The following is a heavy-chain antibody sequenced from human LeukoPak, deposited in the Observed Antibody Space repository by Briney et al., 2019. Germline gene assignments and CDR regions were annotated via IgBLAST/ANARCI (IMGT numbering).Heavy chain of an antibody. D-gene: IGHD3-22*01. Sequence: GGSLRLSCAASGFTFSSYSMNWVRQAPGKGLEWVSSISSSSSYIYYADSVKGRFTISRDNAKNPLYLQMNSLRAEDTAVYYCARDRGYYDSSPFDYWGQGTLVTVSS. V-gene: IGHV3-21*01. J-gene: IGHJ4*02. CDR2: ISSSSSYI. CDR3: ARDRGYYDSSPFDY. CDR1: GFTFSSYS.